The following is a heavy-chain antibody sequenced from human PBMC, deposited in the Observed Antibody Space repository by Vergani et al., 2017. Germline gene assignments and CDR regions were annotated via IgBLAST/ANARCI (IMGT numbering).Heavy chain of an antibody. CDR2: IYHSGST. Sequence: QVQLQESGPGLVKPSETLSLTCAVSGYSISSGYYWGWIRQPPGKGLEWIGSIYHSGSTYYNPSLKSRVTISVDTSKNQFSLKLRSVTAADTAVYYCARKGYSSSWPFDYWGQGTLVTVSS. D-gene: IGHD6-13*01. V-gene: IGHV4-38-2*01. J-gene: IGHJ4*02. CDR3: ARKGYSSSWPFDY. CDR1: GYSISSGYY.